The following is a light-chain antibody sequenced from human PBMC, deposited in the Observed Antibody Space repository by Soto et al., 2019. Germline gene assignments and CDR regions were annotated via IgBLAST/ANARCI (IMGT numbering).Light chain of an antibody. CDR2: DVS. Sequence: QSVPTQPRSVSGSPGQSVTISCTGTSSDVGGYNYVSWYQQHPGKAPKLMIYDVSKRPSGVPDRFSGSKSGNTASLTISGLQAEDEADYYCCSYAGSYTLWVFGGGTKLTVL. J-gene: IGLJ3*02. CDR1: SSDVGGYNY. CDR3: CSYAGSYTLWV. V-gene: IGLV2-11*01.